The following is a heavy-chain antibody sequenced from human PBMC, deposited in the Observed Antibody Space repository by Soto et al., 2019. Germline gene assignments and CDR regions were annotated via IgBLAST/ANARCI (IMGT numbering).Heavy chain of an antibody. J-gene: IGHJ4*02. CDR1: GGSISNYY. Sequence: SETLSLTCTVSGGSISNYYWGWIRQPPGKGLEWIGYIYYSGGATYDPSLNSRATISVDTSKNQCSLNLSSVTAADTAVYYCETMRSGWYAPIDFWGQGTLVTVSS. D-gene: IGHD6-19*01. CDR3: ETMRSGWYAPIDF. CDR2: IYYSGGA. V-gene: IGHV4-59*01.